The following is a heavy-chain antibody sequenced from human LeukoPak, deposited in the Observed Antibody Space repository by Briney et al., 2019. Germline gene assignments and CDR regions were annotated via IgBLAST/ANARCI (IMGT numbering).Heavy chain of an antibody. D-gene: IGHD3-16*01. Sequence: SETLSLTCTVSGGSISSYYWGWIRQPPGKGLEWIGSIYYSGSTYYNPSLKSRVTISVDTSKNQFSLKLSSVTAADTAVYYCARESARGLDIWGQGTMVTVSS. CDR2: IYYSGST. V-gene: IGHV4-39*07. CDR3: ARESARGLDI. J-gene: IGHJ3*02. CDR1: GGSISSYY.